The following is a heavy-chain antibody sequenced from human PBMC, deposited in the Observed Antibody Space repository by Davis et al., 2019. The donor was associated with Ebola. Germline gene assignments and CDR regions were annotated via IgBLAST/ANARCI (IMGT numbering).Heavy chain of an antibody. V-gene: IGHV1-69*06. CDR2: IIPIFGTA. CDR3: ARGGSYCSSTSCPYNNWFDP. D-gene: IGHD2-2*01. J-gene: IGHJ5*02. Sequence: SVKVSCKASGGTFSSYAISWVRQAPGQGLEWMGGIIPIFGTANYAQKFQGRVTITADKSTSTAYMELSSLRSEDTAVYYCARGGSYCSSTSCPYNNWFDPWGQGTLVTVSS. CDR1: GGTFSSYA.